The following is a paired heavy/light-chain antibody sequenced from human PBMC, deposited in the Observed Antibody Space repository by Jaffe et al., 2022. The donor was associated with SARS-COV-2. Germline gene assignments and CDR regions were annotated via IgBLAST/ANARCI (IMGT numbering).Heavy chain of an antibody. Sequence: VQLVESGGGLVQPGGSLRLSCAASGFTFSDYWMHWVRQVPGKGPVWLSRISGDGKSTDYADSVKGRFTITRDNAENTVYLQMNSLRADDTAVYYCLRDVIRRGQGTLVTVSS. J-gene: IGHJ4*02. CDR1: GFTFSDYW. D-gene: IGHD2-21*01. V-gene: IGHV3-74*01. CDR3: LRDVIR. CDR2: ISGDGKST.
Light chain of an antibody. V-gene: IGKV3-20*01. J-gene: IGKJ4*01. CDR1: QTVSNNF. CDR3: QQYARSLT. CDR2: GAS. Sequence: EIVLTQSPGTLSLSPGERVTLSCRASQTVSNNFLAWYQQKPGQTPRVLIYGASIRVTGIPDRFSGSGSGTDFTLTVSRLEPEDFAVYYCQQYARSLTFGGGTRVEIK.